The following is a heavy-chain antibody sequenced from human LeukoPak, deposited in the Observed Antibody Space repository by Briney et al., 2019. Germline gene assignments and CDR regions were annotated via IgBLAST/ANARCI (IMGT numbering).Heavy chain of an antibody. D-gene: IGHD2-2*01. CDR2: FDPEDGET. CDR3: ATCGSTSCYFDY. V-gene: IGHV1-24*01. CDR1: GYTFTSYG. J-gene: IGHJ4*02. Sequence: ASVKVSCKASGYTFTSYGISWVRQAPGKGLEWMGGFDPEDGETIYAQKFQGRVTMTEDTSTDTAYMELSSLRSEDTAVYYCATCGSTSCYFDYWGQGTLVTVSS.